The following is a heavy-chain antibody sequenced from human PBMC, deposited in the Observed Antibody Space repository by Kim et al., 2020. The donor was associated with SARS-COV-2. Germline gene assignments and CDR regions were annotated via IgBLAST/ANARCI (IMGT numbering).Heavy chain of an antibody. CDR2: T. J-gene: IGHJ4*02. Sequence: TKYADSVKGRFTISRDNSKNTLYLQMNSLRAEDTAVYYCARLGLSDSSDYWGQGTLVTVSS. CDR3: ARLGLSDSSDY. V-gene: IGHV3-53*01. D-gene: IGHD3-22*01.